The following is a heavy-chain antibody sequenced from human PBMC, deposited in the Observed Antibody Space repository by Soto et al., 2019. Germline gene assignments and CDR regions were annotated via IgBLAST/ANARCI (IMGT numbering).Heavy chain of an antibody. CDR3: ARPSFQTSGIAAAGTDGGKNNYYYYYMDV. CDR2: IYYSGST. Sequence: SETLSLTCTVSGGSISSSSYYWGWIRQPPGKGLEWIGSIYYSGSTYYNPSLKSRVTISVDTSKNQFSLKLSSVTAADTAVYYCARPSFQTSGIAAAGTDGGKNNYYYYYMDVWGKGTTVTVSS. CDR1: GGSISSSSYY. D-gene: IGHD6-13*01. V-gene: IGHV4-39*01. J-gene: IGHJ6*03.